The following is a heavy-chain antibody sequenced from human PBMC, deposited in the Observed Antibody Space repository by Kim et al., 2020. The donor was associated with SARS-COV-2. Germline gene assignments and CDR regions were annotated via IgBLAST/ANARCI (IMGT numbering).Heavy chain of an antibody. CDR1: GFTFSSYS. J-gene: IGHJ6*02. Sequence: GGSLRLSCAASGFTFSSYSMNWVRQAPGKGLEWVSSISSSSSYIYYADSVKGRFTISRDNAKNSLYLQMNSLRAEDTAVYYCARGHGSSSAPGYYYYYGMDVWGQGTTVTVSS. D-gene: IGHD6-6*01. V-gene: IGHV3-21*01. CDR2: ISSSSSYI. CDR3: ARGHGSSSAPGYYYYYGMDV.